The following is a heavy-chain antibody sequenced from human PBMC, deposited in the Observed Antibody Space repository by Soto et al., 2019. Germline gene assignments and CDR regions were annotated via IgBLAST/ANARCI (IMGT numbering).Heavy chain of an antibody. Sequence: GGSLRLSCAASGFTVSSNYMSWVRQAPGKGLEWVSVIYSGGSTYYADSVKGRFTISRDNSKNTLYLQMNSLRAEDTAVYYCASPLVSHYYHYYGMDVWGQGTTVTVSS. CDR2: IYSGGST. CDR3: ASPLVSHYYHYYGMDV. D-gene: IGHD3-10*01. J-gene: IGHJ6*02. V-gene: IGHV3-66*01. CDR1: GFTVSSNY.